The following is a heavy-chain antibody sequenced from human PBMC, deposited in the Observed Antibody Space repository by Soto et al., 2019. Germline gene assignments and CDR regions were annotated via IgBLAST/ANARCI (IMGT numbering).Heavy chain of an antibody. Sequence: QVQLVQSGAEVKKPGASVKVSCKAFGYTFTSYGISSVRQAPGQGLEWTGWISAYNGNTNYAQKLQGRVTMTTETSTSTAYMEVRSLRSDDTAVYYCARDTTHYDILTGYSAPDHWGQGTLVTVSS. CDR3: ARDTTHYDILTGYSAPDH. D-gene: IGHD3-9*01. CDR2: ISAYNGNT. J-gene: IGHJ5*02. CDR1: GYTFTSYG. V-gene: IGHV1-18*01.